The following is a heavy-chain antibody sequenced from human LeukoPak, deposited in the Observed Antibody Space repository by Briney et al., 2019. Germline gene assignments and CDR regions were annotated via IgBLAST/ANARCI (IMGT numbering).Heavy chain of an antibody. Sequence: PGGSLRLSCAASGFTFSSYWMSWVRQAPGKGLEWVANIKEDGSKKSYVDSVKGRFTISRDNARNSLYLQMNSLRAEDTAVYYCARLPISGGNFDYWGQGTLVTVSS. CDR2: IKEDGSKK. D-gene: IGHD4-23*01. J-gene: IGHJ4*02. CDR1: GFTFSSYW. CDR3: ARLPISGGNFDY. V-gene: IGHV3-7*01.